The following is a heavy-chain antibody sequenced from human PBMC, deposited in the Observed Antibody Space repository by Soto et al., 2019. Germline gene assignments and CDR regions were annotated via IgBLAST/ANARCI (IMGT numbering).Heavy chain of an antibody. CDR3: ARERWGSNTIYYFDY. J-gene: IGHJ4*02. Sequence: QVQLVQSGADVKKPGASVKVSCKASGYTFTSYGISWVRQAPGQGLEWMGWISAYNGDTKYAQKLQGRVTMTTDTTTSTAYMELRSRRSDDTAVYYCARERWGSNTIYYFDYWGQGTLVTVSS. D-gene: IGHD3-16*01. CDR2: ISAYNGDT. V-gene: IGHV1-18*04. CDR1: GYTFTSYG.